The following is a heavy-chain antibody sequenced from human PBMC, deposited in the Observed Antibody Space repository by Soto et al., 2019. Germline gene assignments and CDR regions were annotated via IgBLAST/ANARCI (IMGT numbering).Heavy chain of an antibody. J-gene: IGHJ4*02. Sequence: QITLKESGPTLVKPTQTLTLTCTFSGFSLSTSGVGVGCIRQPPGKALEWLALIYWDDDKRYSPSLKSRLTNXXDXYXXQVVLTMTNMDPVDTATYYCAPRRRRNYGSGSYDYWGQGTLVTVSS. CDR1: GFSLSTSGVG. D-gene: IGHD3-10*01. CDR2: IYWDDDK. V-gene: IGHV2-5*02. CDR3: APRRRRNYGSGSYDY.